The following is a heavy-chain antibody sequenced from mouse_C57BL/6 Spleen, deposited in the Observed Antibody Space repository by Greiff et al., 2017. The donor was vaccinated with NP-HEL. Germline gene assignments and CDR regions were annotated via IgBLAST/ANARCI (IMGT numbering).Heavy chain of an antibody. CDR1: GYTFTSYT. CDR2: INPSSGYT. Sequence: QVQLQQPGAELARPGASVKMSCKASGYTFTSYTMHWVKQRPGQGLEWIGYINPSSGYTKYNQKFKDKATLTADKSSSTAYMQLSSLTSEDSAVDYCARSEGNSFAYWGQGTLVTVSA. V-gene: IGHV1-4*01. CDR3: ARSEGNSFAY. D-gene: IGHD2-1*01. J-gene: IGHJ3*01.